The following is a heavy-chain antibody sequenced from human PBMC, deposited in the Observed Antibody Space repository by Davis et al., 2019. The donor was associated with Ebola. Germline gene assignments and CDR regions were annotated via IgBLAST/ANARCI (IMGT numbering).Heavy chain of an antibody. Sequence: ASVKVSCKASGYTFTSYYMHRVRQPPGQGLEWMGIINPSGGSTSYAQKFQDRVTMTKDTSTSTVYMELSSLRSEDTAVYYCARDAGYCSSTSCSPPRRWGQGTLVTVSS. V-gene: IGHV1-46*01. CDR2: INPSGGST. J-gene: IGHJ4*02. CDR1: GYTFTSYY. CDR3: ARDAGYCSSTSCSPPRR. D-gene: IGHD2-2*01.